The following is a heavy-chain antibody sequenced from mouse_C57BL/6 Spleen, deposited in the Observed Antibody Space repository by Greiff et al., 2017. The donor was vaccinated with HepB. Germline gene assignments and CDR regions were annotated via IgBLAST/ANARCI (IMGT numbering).Heavy chain of an antibody. D-gene: IGHD4-1*01. V-gene: IGHV5-16*01. Sequence: EVKLVESEGGLVQPGSSMKLSCTASGFTFSDYYMAWVRQVPEKGLEWVANINYDGSSTYYLDSLKSRFIISRDNAKNILYLQMSSLKSEDTATYYCARKGLGPYFDYWGQGTTLTVSS. J-gene: IGHJ2*01. CDR3: ARKGLGPYFDY. CDR1: GFTFSDYY. CDR2: INYDGSST.